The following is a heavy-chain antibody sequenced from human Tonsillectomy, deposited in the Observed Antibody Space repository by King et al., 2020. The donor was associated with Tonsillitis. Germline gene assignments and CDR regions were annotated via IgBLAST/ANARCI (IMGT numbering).Heavy chain of an antibody. Sequence: VQLVESGGGLVKPGGSLRLSCAASGFTFSSYSMNWVRQAPGKGLEWVSSISSSSSYIYYADSVKGRFTISRDNAKNSLYLQMNSLRAEDTAVYYCARDSVTTVTKLDYWGQGTLVTVSS. J-gene: IGHJ4*02. D-gene: IGHD4-17*01. CDR3: ARDSVTTVTKLDY. V-gene: IGHV3-21*01. CDR2: ISSSSSYI. CDR1: GFTFSSYS.